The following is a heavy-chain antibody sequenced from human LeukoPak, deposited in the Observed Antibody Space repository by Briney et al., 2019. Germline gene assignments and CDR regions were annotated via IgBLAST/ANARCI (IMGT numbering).Heavy chain of an antibody. CDR2: ISSSSSTI. D-gene: IGHD4-23*01. J-gene: IGHJ4*02. CDR1: GFTFSSYS. Sequence: GGSLRLSCAASGFTFSSYSMNRVRQAPGKGLEWVSYISSSSSTIYYADSVKGRFTISRDNAKNSLYLQMNSLRAEDTAVYYCARGATVVTPDFDYWGQGTLVTVSS. V-gene: IGHV3-48*01. CDR3: ARGATVVTPDFDY.